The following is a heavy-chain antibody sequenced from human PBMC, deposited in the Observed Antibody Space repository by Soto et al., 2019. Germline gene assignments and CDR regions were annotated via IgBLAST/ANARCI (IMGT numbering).Heavy chain of an antibody. CDR3: ASKVAIIGEYGMDV. CDR1: GFTFSSYA. D-gene: IGHD3-3*01. V-gene: IGHV3-30-3*01. CDR2: ISYDGSNK. J-gene: IGHJ6*02. Sequence: QVQLVESGGGVVQPGRSLRLSCAASGFTFSSYAMHWVRQAPGKGLEWVAVISYDGSNKYYAASVKGRFTISRDNSKNTLYLQMNSLRAEDTAVYYCASKVAIIGEYGMDVWGQGTTVTVSS.